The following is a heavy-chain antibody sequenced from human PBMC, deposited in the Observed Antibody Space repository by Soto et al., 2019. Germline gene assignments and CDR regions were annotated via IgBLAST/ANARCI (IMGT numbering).Heavy chain of an antibody. CDR2: IRSNAYGGTA. CDR3: TKRYFGGLDAFDI. D-gene: IGHD3-9*01. Sequence: EVQLVESGGGLVQPGRSLRLSCTASGFTFGDYAMGWFRQAPGKGLEWVGFIRSNAYGGTAEYAASVKGRFTISRDXXKSIAYLQMNSPETEDTAVYYCTKRYFGGLDAFDIWGQGTMVTVSS. J-gene: IGHJ3*02. CDR1: GFTFGDYA. V-gene: IGHV3-49*03.